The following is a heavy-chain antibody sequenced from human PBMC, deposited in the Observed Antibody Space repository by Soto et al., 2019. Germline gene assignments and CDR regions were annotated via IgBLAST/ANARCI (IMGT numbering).Heavy chain of an antibody. V-gene: IGHV3-64D*08. CDR3: IRGFYGLDD. Sequence: EVQLVESGGGLVQPGWSLRLSCSAAGFTFSGRSMHWVRQATGKGLESVSGVSPNGNDKYYTDSVKGRFTISRDNCKNTLHLQISSLRPEVTALWYCIRGFYGLDDWGQGTTVTVSS. CDR2: VSPNGNDK. J-gene: IGHJ6*02. CDR1: GFTFSGRS.